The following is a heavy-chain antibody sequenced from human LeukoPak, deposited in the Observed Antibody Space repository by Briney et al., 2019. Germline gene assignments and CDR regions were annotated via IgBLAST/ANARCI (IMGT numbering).Heavy chain of an antibody. CDR3: AKDGGDSSSWYPLDY. D-gene: IGHD6-13*01. CDR1: GFTFSSYA. Sequence: PGGSLRLSCAASGFTFSSYAMSWVRQAPGKGLEWVSAISGSGDSTYYADSVKGRFTISRDNSKNTLYLQMNSLRVEDTAIYYCAKDGGDSSSWYPLDYWGQGTLVTVSS. J-gene: IGHJ4*02. V-gene: IGHV3-23*01. CDR2: ISGSGDST.